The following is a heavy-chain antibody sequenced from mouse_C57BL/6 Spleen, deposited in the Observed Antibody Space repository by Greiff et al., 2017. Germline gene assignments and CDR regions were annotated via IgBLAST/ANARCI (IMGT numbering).Heavy chain of an antibody. Sequence: EVQGVESGGGLVKPGGSLKLSCAASGFTFSSYTMSWVRQTPEKRLEWVATISGGGGNTYYPDSVKGRFTISSDNAKNTLYLQMSSLRSEDTALYYCARHERPGWYFDVWGTGTTVTVSS. CDR1: GFTFSSYT. J-gene: IGHJ1*03. V-gene: IGHV5-9*01. CDR2: ISGGGGNT. CDR3: ARHERPGWYFDV.